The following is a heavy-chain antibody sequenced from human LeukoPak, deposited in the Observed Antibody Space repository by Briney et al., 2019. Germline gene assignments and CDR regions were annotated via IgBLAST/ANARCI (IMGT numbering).Heavy chain of an antibody. V-gene: IGHV3-7*01. D-gene: IGHD6-19*01. CDR3: ARDAPRSGWALDA. Sequence: GGSLSLSCVASGFSFSTYSFYWVRQAAGKGLEGVANINQDGSEKCYVDSVKGRFIISRDNAKNSLYLQMNSLRAEDTAVYYCARDAPRSGWALDAWGQGTLVTVSS. CDR2: INQDGSEK. CDR1: GFSFSTYS. J-gene: IGHJ5*02.